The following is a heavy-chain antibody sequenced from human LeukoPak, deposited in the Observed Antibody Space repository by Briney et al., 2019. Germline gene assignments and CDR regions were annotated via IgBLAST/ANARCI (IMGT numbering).Heavy chain of an antibody. CDR2: ISDSGGST. V-gene: IGHV3-23*01. CDR3: AKEAPLLYDILPGYSLHYWYFDL. CDR1: GFTFSNYA. D-gene: IGHD3-9*01. J-gene: IGHJ2*01. Sequence: GGSLRLSCAASGFTFSNYAMSWVRQAPGQGLEWVSAISDSGGSTYYADSVKGRFTISRDNSKTTLYLQVNSLRAEDTAVYYCAKEAPLLYDILPGYSLHYWYFDLWGRGTLVTVSS.